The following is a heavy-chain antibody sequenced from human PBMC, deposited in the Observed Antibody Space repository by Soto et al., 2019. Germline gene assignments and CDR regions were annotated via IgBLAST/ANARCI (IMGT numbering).Heavy chain of an antibody. D-gene: IGHD6-19*01. CDR1: GDIVSSNSAA. Sequence: SQTLSLTCAISGDIVSSNSAAWNWIRQSPSRGLEWLGRTYYKSKWYNDYAESVKSRITINPDTSKNQFSLQLNSVSPEDTAVNYCARDRWGRGWRGTDSFEIWGQGTMVTVSS. J-gene: IGHJ3*02. V-gene: IGHV6-1*01. CDR3: ARDRWGRGWRGTDSFEI. CDR2: TYYKSKWYN.